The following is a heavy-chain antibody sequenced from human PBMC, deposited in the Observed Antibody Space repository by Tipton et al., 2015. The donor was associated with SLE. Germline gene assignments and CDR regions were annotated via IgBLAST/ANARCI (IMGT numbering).Heavy chain of an antibody. D-gene: IGHD5/OR15-5a*01. J-gene: IGHJ3*02. CDR2: IYYSGST. V-gene: IGHV4-59*12. CDR1: GGPISSYY. CDR3: AGVSRDAFEI. Sequence: TLSLTCTVSGGPISSYYWSWIRQPPGKGLEWIGYIYYSGSTNYNPSLKSRVTISVDTSKNQFSLKLSSVTAADTAVYYCAGVSRDAFEIWGQGTMVTVSS.